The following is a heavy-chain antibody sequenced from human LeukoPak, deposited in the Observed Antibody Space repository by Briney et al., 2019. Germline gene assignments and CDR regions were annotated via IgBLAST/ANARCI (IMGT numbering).Heavy chain of an antibody. D-gene: IGHD3-10*02. J-gene: IGHJ6*04. V-gene: IGHV3-53*01. CDR3: AELGITMIGGV. CDR2: IYSDNT. CDR1: GFTVSSNS. Sequence: GGSLRLSCTVSGFTVSSNSMSWVRQAPGKGLECASFIYSDNTHYSDSVKGRFTISRDNAKNSLYLQMNSLRAEGTAVYYCAELGITMIGGVWGKGTTVTISS.